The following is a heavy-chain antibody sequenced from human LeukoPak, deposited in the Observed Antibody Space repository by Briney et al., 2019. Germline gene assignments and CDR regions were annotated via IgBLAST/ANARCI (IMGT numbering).Heavy chain of an antibody. J-gene: IGHJ4*02. CDR1: GDDFTSCW. Sequence: GESLKISCKGAGDDFTSCWIGWVRQMPGKGLEWMGIIYPGDSDTRYSPSFQGQVTISADKSISTAYLQWSSLKASDTAMYYYARRCKWNGFDYWGQGTLVTVSS. CDR3: ARRCKWNGFDY. D-gene: IGHD1-1*01. CDR2: IYPGDSDT. V-gene: IGHV5-51*01.